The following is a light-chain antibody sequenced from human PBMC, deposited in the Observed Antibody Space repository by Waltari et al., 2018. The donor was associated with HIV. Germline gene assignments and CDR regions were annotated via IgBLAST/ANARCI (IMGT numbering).Light chain of an antibody. CDR3: QQRSNRPPFT. CDR2: DAS. CDR1: QSISSY. J-gene: IGKJ3*01. Sequence: IVLTPSPATLSLSPGERATLPCRASQSISSYLAWYQHTPGQSPRLLIYDASNRATGIPARFSGSGSGTDFTLTISSLEPEDFAVYYCQQRSNRPPFTFGPGTKVDIK. V-gene: IGKV3-11*01.